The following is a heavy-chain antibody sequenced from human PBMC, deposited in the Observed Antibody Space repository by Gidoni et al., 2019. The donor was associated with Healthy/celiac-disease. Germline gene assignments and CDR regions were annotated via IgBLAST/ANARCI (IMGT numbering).Heavy chain of an antibody. Sequence: QVQLVESGGGVVQPGRSLRLSCAASGFTFSSYAMHWVRQAPGKGLEWVAVISYDGSNKYYADSVKGRFTISRDNSKNTLYLQMNSLRAEDTAVYYCARVSVLDQQDYWGQGTLVTVSS. J-gene: IGHJ4*02. CDR1: GFTFSSYA. V-gene: IGHV3-30*01. D-gene: IGHD2-2*01. CDR2: ISYDGSNK. CDR3: ARVSVLDQQDY.